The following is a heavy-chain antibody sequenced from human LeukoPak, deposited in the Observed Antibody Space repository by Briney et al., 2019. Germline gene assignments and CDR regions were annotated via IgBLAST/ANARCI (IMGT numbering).Heavy chain of an antibody. J-gene: IGHJ4*02. CDR1: GFTFNSYA. V-gene: IGHV3-66*01. CDR2: IHSGGST. Sequence: PGGSLRLSCAASGFTFNSYAMSRVRQAPGKGLEWVSVIHSGGSTYYADSAKGRFTISRDNPKNTLYLQMNSLKAEDTAVYYCAREGVSLIDYWGQGTLVTVSS. CDR3: AREGVSLIDY.